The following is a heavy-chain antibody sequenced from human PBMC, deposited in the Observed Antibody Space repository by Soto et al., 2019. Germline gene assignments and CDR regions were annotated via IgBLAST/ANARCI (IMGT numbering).Heavy chain of an antibody. D-gene: IGHD6-6*01. V-gene: IGHV3-33*01. J-gene: IGHJ4*02. CDR1: GFTFSSYG. Sequence: GGSLRLSCAASGFTFSSYGMHWVRQAPGKGLEWVPVIWYDGSNKYYADSVKGRFTISRDNSKNTLYLQMNSLRAEDTAVYYCARSARRENDYWGQGTLVTVSS. CDR2: IWYDGSNK. CDR3: ARSARRENDY.